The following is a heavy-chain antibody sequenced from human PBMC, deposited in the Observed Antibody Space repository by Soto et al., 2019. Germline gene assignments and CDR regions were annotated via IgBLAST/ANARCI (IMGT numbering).Heavy chain of an antibody. Sequence: SETLSLTCTVSGGSISSYYWSWIRQPPGKGLEWIGYIYYSGSTNYNPSLKSRVTISVDTSKNQFSLKLSSVTAADTAVYYCARFNYYDSSGYAFDYWGQGTLVTVS. CDR3: ARFNYYDSSGYAFDY. CDR2: IYYSGST. V-gene: IGHV4-59*08. D-gene: IGHD3-22*01. CDR1: GGSISSYY. J-gene: IGHJ4*02.